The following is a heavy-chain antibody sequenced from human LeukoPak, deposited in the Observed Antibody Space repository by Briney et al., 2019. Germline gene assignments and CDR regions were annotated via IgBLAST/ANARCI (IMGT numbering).Heavy chain of an antibody. CDR3: ARNLGYGSGSYFGY. D-gene: IGHD3-10*01. CDR1: VFTFSSYI. V-gene: IGHV3-21*01. J-gene: IGHJ4*02. Sequence: PGGSLRLSCAASVFTFSSYIMNWVRQAPGKGLEWVSSISSSSTYIYYTDSVKGRFTISRDNAKNSLYLQMNSLRAEDTAVYYCARNLGYGSGSYFGYWGQGTLVIVSS. CDR2: ISSSSTYI.